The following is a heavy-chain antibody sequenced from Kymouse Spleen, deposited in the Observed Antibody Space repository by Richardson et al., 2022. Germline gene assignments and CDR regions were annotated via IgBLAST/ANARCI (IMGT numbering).Heavy chain of an antibody. CDR3: AREYRYSSSSHYYYGMDV. Sequence: QVQLQQWGAGLLKPSETLSLTCAVYGGSFSGYYWSWIRQPPGKGLEWIGEINHSGSTNYNPSLKSRVTISVDTSKNQFSLKLSSVTAADTAVYYCAREYRYSSSSHYYYGMDVWGQGTTVTVSS. CDR1: GGSFSGYY. J-gene: IGHJ6*02. V-gene: IGHV4-34*01. CDR2: INHSGST. D-gene: IGHD6-6*01.